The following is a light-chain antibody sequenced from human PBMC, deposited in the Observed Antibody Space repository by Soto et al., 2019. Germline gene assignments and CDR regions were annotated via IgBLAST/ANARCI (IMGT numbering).Light chain of an antibody. J-gene: IGLJ2*01. CDR2: DVI. CDR1: SSDVGGYNS. V-gene: IGLV2-14*03. Sequence: QSVLTQPASVSGSPGQSIAISCTRSSSDVGGYNSVSWYQQHPGKVPKLVIYDVINRPSGISNRFSGSKSGNTASLTISGLQAEDEAHYYCSSYTSISASVIFGGGTKLTVL. CDR3: SSYTSISASVI.